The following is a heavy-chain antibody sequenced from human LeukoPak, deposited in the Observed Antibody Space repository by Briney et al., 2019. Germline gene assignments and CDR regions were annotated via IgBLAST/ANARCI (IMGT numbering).Heavy chain of an antibody. Sequence: PSETLSLTCTVSGGSISSSSYYWGWIRQPPGKGLEWIGSIYYSGSTYYNPSLKSRVTISVDTSKNQFSLKLSSVTAADTAVYYCAGNLGIYQPLLPETDYWGQGTLVTVSS. CDR2: IYYSGST. V-gene: IGHV4-39*07. CDR3: AGNLGIYQPLLPETDY. J-gene: IGHJ4*02. D-gene: IGHD2-15*01. CDR1: GGSISSSSYY.